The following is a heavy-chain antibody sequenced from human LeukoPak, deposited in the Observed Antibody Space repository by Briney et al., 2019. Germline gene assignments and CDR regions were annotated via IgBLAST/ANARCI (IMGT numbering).Heavy chain of an antibody. J-gene: IGHJ4*02. CDR1: GFTFSSYS. D-gene: IGHD1-26*01. V-gene: IGHV3-21*04. Sequence: GGSLRLSCAASGFTFSSYSMNWVRQAPGKGLEWVSSISSSSSYIYYADSVKGRFTISRDNSKNTLYLQMNSLRAEDTAVYYCAKDVEWPPTRNYFDYWGQGTLVTVSS. CDR3: AKDVEWPPTRNYFDY. CDR2: ISSSSSYI.